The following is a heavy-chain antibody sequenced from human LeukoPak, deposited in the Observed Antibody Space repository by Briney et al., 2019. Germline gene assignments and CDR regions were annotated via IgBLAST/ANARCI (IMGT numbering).Heavy chain of an antibody. D-gene: IGHD6-13*01. CDR3: ARGLRRTYSSSWYYFDY. J-gene: IGHJ4*02. Sequence: GSSVKVSCKASGGTFSSYAISWVRQAPGQGLEWMGGIIPIFGTANYAQKFQGRVTITADESTSTAYMELSSLRSEDTAVYYCARGLRRTYSSSWYYFDYWGQGTLVTVSS. CDR1: GGTFSSYA. CDR2: IIPIFGTA. V-gene: IGHV1-69*01.